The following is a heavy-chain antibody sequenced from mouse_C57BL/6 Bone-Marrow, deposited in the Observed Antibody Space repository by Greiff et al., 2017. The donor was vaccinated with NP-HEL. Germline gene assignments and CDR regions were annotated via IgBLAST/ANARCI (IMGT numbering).Heavy chain of an antibody. CDR1: GYSITSGYY. Sequence: ESGPGLVKPSQSLSLTCSVTGYSITSGYYWNWIRQFPGNKLEWMGYISYDGSNNFNPSLKNRISITRDTSKNQFFLKLNSVTTEDTATYYCASRLEGFAYWGQGTLVTVSA. CDR3: ASRLEGFAY. D-gene: IGHD2-4*01. V-gene: IGHV3-6*01. CDR2: ISYDGSN. J-gene: IGHJ3*01.